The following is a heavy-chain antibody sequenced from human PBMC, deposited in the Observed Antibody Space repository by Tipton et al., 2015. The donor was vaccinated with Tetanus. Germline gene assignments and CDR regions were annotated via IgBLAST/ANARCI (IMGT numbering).Heavy chain of an antibody. CDR2: IYYTGNT. V-gene: IGHV4-31*03. Sequence: TLSLTCSVSGGSISSGGYYWSWIRQHPGKALEWIGYIYYTGNTYYNPSLKSRLTISLDTSKNQFSLRLSSLSAADTAVYFCARRGGGSTFDHWGQGTLVTVSS. CDR1: GGSISSGGYY. D-gene: IGHD1-26*01. J-gene: IGHJ4*02. CDR3: ARRGGGSTFDH.